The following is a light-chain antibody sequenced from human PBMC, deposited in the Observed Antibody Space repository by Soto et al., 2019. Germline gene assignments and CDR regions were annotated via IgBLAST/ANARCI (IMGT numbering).Light chain of an antibody. Sequence: DIQMTQSPSTLSGSIVDIVTITCLASQSIRNWLAWYQPKSGKAPKLLIYKASSLESGVSSRFSGSGSGTEFTLTINSLQPDDFATYYCQHYDSYPINCGQGTRLEIK. J-gene: IGKJ5*01. CDR2: KAS. CDR1: QSIRNW. V-gene: IGKV1-5*03. CDR3: QHYDSYPIN.